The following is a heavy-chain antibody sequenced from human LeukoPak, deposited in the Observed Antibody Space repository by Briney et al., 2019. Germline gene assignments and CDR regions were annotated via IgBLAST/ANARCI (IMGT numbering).Heavy chain of an antibody. D-gene: IGHD6-19*01. CDR1: GFTFSDYA. Sequence: PGGSLRLSCAASGFTFSDYAMTWVRQAPGKGLEWIGSICYSGSTYYNPSLKSRVTISVDTSKNQFSLKLSSVTAADTAVYYCARHLMGIAVAGRFDYWGQGTLVTVSS. CDR3: ARHLMGIAVAGRFDY. CDR2: ICYSGST. V-gene: IGHV4-38-2*01. J-gene: IGHJ4*02.